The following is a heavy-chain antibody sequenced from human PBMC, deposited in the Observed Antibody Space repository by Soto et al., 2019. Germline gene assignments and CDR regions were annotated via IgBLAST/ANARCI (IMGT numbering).Heavy chain of an antibody. Sequence: EVQLLESGGGLVQPGGSLRLSCAASAFSFSTYSMAWVRQTPGKGLAWVSGLSGGGSNTFYADSVQGRFTISVDNSKNTVYLQMNSLRVEDTAVYYCSRWDGYGDVWGQGTLVTVSS. CDR1: AFSFSTYS. CDR2: LSGGGSNT. J-gene: IGHJ4*02. D-gene: IGHD4-17*01. CDR3: SRWDGYGDV. V-gene: IGHV3-23*01.